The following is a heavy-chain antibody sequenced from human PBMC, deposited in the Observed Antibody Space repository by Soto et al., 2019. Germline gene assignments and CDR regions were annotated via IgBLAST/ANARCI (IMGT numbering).Heavy chain of an antibody. CDR2: ISSSGSTI. V-gene: IGHV3-48*03. D-gene: IGHD6-19*01. J-gene: IGHJ4*02. Sequence: EVQLVESGGGLVQPGGSLRLSCAASGFTFSSYEMNWVRQAPGKGLEWVSYISSSGSTIYYADSVKGRFTISRDNAKNSQYLQMNSLGGEDTAVYYCGRGQYSSGGGYFDYWGQETLVTVSS. CDR3: GRGQYSSGGGYFDY. CDR1: GFTFSSYE.